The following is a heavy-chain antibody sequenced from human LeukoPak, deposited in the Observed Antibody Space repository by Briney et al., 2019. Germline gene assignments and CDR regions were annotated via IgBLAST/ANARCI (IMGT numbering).Heavy chain of an antibody. Sequence: SETLSLTCTVSGGSISSYYWSWIRQHPGKGLEWIGYIYYSGSTYYNPSLKSRVTISVDTSKNQFSLKLSSVTAADTAVYYCARDYGSGSYYKSYYYGMDVWGQGTTVTVSS. D-gene: IGHD3-10*01. V-gene: IGHV4-59*06. J-gene: IGHJ6*02. CDR2: IYYSGST. CDR3: ARDYGSGSYYKSYYYGMDV. CDR1: GGSISSYY.